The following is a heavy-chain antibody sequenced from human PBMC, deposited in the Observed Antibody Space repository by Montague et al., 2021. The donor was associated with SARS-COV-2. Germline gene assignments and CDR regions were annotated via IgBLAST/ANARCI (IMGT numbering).Heavy chain of an antibody. J-gene: IGHJ6*02. Sequence: SETLSLTCSVSGGSLSTYYWSWIRQPPGKGLEWIGYIDDSGKTHYNPSLRSRATISLDISKNQFSLDLNSVTAADTAVYYCARNAYNHYGLDVWGQGTTVTVSS. CDR1: GGSLSTYY. CDR2: IDDSGKT. CDR3: ARNAYNHYGLDV. V-gene: IGHV4-59*08.